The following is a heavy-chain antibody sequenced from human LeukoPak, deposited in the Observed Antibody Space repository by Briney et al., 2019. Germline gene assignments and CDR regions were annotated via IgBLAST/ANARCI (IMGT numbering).Heavy chain of an antibody. CDR2: IHSSGNYI. Sequence: GGSLRLSCAASASGVAFSSHSMTWVRQAPGKGLEWLSYIHSSGNYIFYAASVKGRFAVSRDNARNSLFLQMNNLRAKYSAIYYCAREYSSRATFDYWGQGTLVSVSS. J-gene: IGHJ4*02. V-gene: IGHV3-21*05. CDR3: AREYSSRATFDY. D-gene: IGHD5-12*01. CDR1: ASGVAFSSHS.